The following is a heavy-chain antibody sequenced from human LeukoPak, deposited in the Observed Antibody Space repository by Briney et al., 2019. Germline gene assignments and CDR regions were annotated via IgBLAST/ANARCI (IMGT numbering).Heavy chain of an antibody. D-gene: IGHD2-21*01. CDR3: ARVIPPDHFDY. Sequence: GGSLRLSCAASGFTVSSNYMSWVRQAPGKGLEWVSVIYSGGSTYYADSVKGRFTISRDNSKNTLYLQMNSLRAEDTAVYYCARVIPPDHFDYWGQGTLVTVSS. J-gene: IGHJ4*02. CDR1: GFTVSSNY. CDR2: IYSGGST. V-gene: IGHV3-53*01.